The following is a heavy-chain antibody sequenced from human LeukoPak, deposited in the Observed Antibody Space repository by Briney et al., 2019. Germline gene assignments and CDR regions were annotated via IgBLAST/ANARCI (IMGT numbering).Heavy chain of an antibody. CDR3: AKGVRAVAGKGPFDY. Sequence: GGSLILSCAASGFTFSNYAMGWVRQAPGKGLEWVSGISDSDDSTYYADSVKGQFTISRDNSKNTLYLQMNSLRAEDTAVYYCAKGVRAVAGKGPFDYWGQGTLVTVSS. J-gene: IGHJ4*02. CDR1: GFTFSNYA. CDR2: ISDSDDST. V-gene: IGHV3-23*01. D-gene: IGHD6-19*01.